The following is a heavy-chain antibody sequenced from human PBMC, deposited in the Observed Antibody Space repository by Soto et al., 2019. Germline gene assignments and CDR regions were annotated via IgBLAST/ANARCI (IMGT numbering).Heavy chain of an antibody. D-gene: IGHD3-16*01. J-gene: IGHJ1*01. CDR3: ATAAFAAPAHKASQH. CDR1: GGIFSSYT. V-gene: IGHV1-69*02. CDR2: IIPINGMT. Sequence: QVQLVQSGAEVKMPGSSVKVSCKASGGIFSSYTLSWVRQAPGQGLEWMGRIIPINGMTNYAQNFQGRVTIIADKSTSSAYMQLSSLRSEDTAVDYGATAAFAAPAHKASQHWGQGTLVTVSS.